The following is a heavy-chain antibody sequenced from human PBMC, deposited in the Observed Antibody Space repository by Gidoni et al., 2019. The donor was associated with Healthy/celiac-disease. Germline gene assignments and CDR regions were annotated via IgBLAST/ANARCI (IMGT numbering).Heavy chain of an antibody. CDR3: ARRQNRSGYYFDY. V-gene: IGHV4-39*01. CDR2: IYYSGST. CDR1: GGSISSSSYY. Sequence: QLQLQESSPGLVKPSATLSLTCTVSGGSISSSSYYWGWIRQPPGKGLEWIGSIYYSGSTYYNPSLKSRVTISVDTSKNKFSLKLSSVTAADTAVYYCARRQNRSGYYFDYWGQGTLVTVSS. J-gene: IGHJ4*02. D-gene: IGHD3-22*01.